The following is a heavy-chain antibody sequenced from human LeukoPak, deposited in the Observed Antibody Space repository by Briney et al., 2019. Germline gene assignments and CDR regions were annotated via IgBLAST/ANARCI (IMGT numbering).Heavy chain of an antibody. Sequence: SETLSLTCTVSGGSISSSSYYWGWIRQPPGKGLEWIGGIYYSGSTYYNPSLKSRVTISVDTSKNQFSLKLSSVTAADTAVYYCARQLLSWFDPWGQGTLVTVSS. V-gene: IGHV4-39*01. D-gene: IGHD2-15*01. J-gene: IGHJ5*02. CDR3: ARQLLSWFDP. CDR1: GGSISSSSYY. CDR2: IYYSGST.